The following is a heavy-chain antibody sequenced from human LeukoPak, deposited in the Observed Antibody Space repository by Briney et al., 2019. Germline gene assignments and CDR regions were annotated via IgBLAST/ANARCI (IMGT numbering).Heavy chain of an antibody. Sequence: SETLSLTCTVSGGSISSSSYYWGWIRQPPGKGLEWIGSIYYSGSTYYNPSLKSRVTISVDTSKNQFSLKLSSVTAADTAIYYCARDRWFDPWGQGTLVTVSS. V-gene: IGHV4-39*07. CDR1: GGSISSSSYY. CDR2: IYYSGST. J-gene: IGHJ5*02. CDR3: ARDRWFDP.